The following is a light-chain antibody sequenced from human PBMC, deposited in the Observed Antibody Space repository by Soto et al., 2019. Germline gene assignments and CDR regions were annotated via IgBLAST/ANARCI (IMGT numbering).Light chain of an antibody. CDR2: AAS. Sequence: DIQMTQSPSSLSASVGDRVTITCRASQSISNYLNWYQQKPGKAPKILIYAASTLQSGVPSRFSGSGSGTDFTLTISSLQPEDFATYYCQQSYSTRYTFGQGTKLEIK. CDR3: QQSYSTRYT. J-gene: IGKJ2*01. CDR1: QSISNY. V-gene: IGKV1-39*01.